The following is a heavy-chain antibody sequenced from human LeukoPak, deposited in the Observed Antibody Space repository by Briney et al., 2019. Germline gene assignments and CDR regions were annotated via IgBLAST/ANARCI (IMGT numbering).Heavy chain of an antibody. CDR1: GFTFSSYG. Sequence: PGGSLRLSCAASGFTFSSYGMHWVRQAPGKGLEWVSYISSSSSTIYYADSVKGRFTISRDNAKNSLYLQMNSLRAEDTAVYYCARAFKVYGSGSYYVDYWGQGTLVTVSS. CDR2: ISSSSSTI. CDR3: ARAFKVYGSGSYYVDY. J-gene: IGHJ4*02. V-gene: IGHV3-48*01. D-gene: IGHD3-10*01.